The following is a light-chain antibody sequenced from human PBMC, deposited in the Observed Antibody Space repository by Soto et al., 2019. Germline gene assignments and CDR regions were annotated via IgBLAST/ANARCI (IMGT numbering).Light chain of an antibody. Sequence: SYELTQPPSVSVAPGQTARITCGGNNIGSKRVHWNQQKPGQAPVLVVYDDSDRPSGIPERFSGSNSGNTATLTISRVEAGDEADYYCQVWDSSSDHVVFGGGTQLTVL. CDR1: NIGSKR. CDR3: QVWDSSSDHVV. J-gene: IGLJ2*01. V-gene: IGLV3-21*02. CDR2: DDS.